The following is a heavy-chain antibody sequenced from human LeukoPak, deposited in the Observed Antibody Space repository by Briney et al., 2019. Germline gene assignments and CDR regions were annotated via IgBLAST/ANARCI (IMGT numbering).Heavy chain of an antibody. CDR1: GGXFSGXX. Sequence: SETLSLTCAVXGGXFSGXXXXWIRQPXXXXXXWIGEINHSGSTNYNPSLKSRVTISVDTSKNQFSLKLSSVTAADTAVYYCARGRWLQIPFDYWGQGTLVTVSS. CDR3: ARGRWLQIPFDY. D-gene: IGHD5-24*01. V-gene: IGHV4-34*01. CDR2: INHSGST. J-gene: IGHJ4*02.